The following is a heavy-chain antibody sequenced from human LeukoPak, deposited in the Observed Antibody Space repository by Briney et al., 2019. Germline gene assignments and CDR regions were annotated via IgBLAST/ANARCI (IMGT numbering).Heavy chain of an antibody. V-gene: IGHV3-74*01. CDR1: GFTFSSYW. CDR3: ARDLGGSGSYDY. J-gene: IGHJ4*02. D-gene: IGHD3-10*01. CDR2: INSDGSST. Sequence: GGSLRLSCAASGFTFSSYWMHWVRQAPGEGLVWVSRINSDGSSTSYADSVKGRFTISRDNAKNTLYLQMNSLRAEDTAVYYCARDLGGSGSYDYWGQGTLVTVSS.